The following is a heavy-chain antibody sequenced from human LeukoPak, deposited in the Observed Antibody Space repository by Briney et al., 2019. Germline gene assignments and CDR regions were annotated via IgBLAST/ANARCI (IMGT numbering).Heavy chain of an antibody. V-gene: IGHV3-20*04. CDR2: INWNGGST. D-gene: IGHD1-1*01. J-gene: IGHJ4*02. Sequence: GGSLRLSCAASGFTFDDYGMSWVRQAPGKGLEWVSGINWNGGSTRYADSVKGRSTISRDNAKNSLYLQMNSLRAEDTALYYCARDLRGTHFDYWGQGTLVTVSS. CDR1: GFTFDDYG. CDR3: ARDLRGTHFDY.